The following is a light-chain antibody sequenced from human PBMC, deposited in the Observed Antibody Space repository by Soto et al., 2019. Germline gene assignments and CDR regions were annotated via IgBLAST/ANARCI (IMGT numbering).Light chain of an antibody. Sequence: QSALAQPASVSGSPGQSITISCTGTRYDVGTYNYVSWYQHHPGQAPKLIIYDVGSRPSGVSHRFSGSKSGITASLAISGLQAEDEGDYYCTSYTCDHPRFDVFGTGTKVTVL. J-gene: IGLJ1*01. CDR1: RYDVGTYNY. CDR3: TSYTCDHPRFDV. V-gene: IGLV2-14*03. CDR2: DVG.